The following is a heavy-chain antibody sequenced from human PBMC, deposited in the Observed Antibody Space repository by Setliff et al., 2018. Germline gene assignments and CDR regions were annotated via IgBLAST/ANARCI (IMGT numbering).Heavy chain of an antibody. CDR3: ARDPLTTNRRRAFDI. V-gene: IGHV4-38-2*02. CDR2: ISHSGSA. Sequence: PSETLSLTCAVSGYSISSGNYWGWIRQPPGKGLEWIGSISHSGSAYYNPSLKSRVTISVDTSKNQFSLKLSSVTAADTAVYYCARDPLTTNRRRAFDIWGQGTMVTV. CDR1: GYSISSGNY. J-gene: IGHJ3*02. D-gene: IGHD4-17*01.